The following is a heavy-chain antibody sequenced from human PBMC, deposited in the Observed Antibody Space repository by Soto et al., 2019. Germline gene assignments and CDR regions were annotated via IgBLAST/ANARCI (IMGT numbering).Heavy chain of an antibody. CDR1: GGSVSSGSYY. CDR2: IYYSGST. J-gene: IGHJ4*02. D-gene: IGHD5-12*01. Sequence: SETLSLTCTVSGGSVSSGSYYWSWIRQPPGKGLEWIGYIYYSGSTNYNPSLKSRVTISVDTSKNRFSLKLSSVTAADTAVYYCARDGLRSHYFDYWGQGTLVTVSS. V-gene: IGHV4-61*01. CDR3: ARDGLRSHYFDY.